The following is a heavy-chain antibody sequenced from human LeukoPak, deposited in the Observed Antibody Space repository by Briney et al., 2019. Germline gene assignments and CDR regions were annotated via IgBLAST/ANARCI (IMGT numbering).Heavy chain of an antibody. CDR2: ISSSSSYI. V-gene: IGHV3-21*01. CDR3: ARAGYCSSTSCSEDYFDY. Sequence: GGSLRLSCAASGFTFSSYSMNWARQAPGKGLEWVSSISSSSSYIYYADSVKGRFTISRDNAKNSLYLQMNSLRAEDTAVYYCARAGYCSSTSCSEDYFDYWGQGTLVTVSS. CDR1: GFTFSSYS. D-gene: IGHD2-2*01. J-gene: IGHJ4*02.